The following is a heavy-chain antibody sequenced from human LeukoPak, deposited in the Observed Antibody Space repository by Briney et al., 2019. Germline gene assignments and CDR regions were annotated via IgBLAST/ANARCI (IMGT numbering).Heavy chain of an antibody. V-gene: IGHV4-59*01. D-gene: IGHD3-10*01. CDR1: GGSISSYY. CDR3: ARGTYYYGSGSFDY. J-gene: IGHJ4*02. CDR2: IYYSGST. Sequence: SETLSLTCTVSGGSISSYYWSWIRQPPGKGLEWIGYIYYSGSTNYNPSLKSRVTISVDTSENQFSLKLSSVTAADTAVYYCARGTYYYGSGSFDYWGQGTLVTVSS.